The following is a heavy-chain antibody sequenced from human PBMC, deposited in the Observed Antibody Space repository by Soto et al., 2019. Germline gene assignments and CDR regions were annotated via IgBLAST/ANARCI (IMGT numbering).Heavy chain of an antibody. CDR1: GASMNSYH. V-gene: IGHV4-4*07. D-gene: IGHD6-13*01. J-gene: IGHJ5*02. CDR2: IHSSGST. CDR3: ARDQGVAAAGITWFDP. Sequence: SETLSLTCTVSGASMNSYHWSWIRQPAGKGLEWIGHIHSSGSTNYNPSLRSRVTMSVDTSKNQFSLRLMSLTAADTAVYYCARDQGVAAAGITWFDPWGQGSLVTVSS.